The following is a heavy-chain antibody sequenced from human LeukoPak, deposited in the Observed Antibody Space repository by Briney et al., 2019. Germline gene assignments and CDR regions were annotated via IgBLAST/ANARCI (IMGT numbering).Heavy chain of an antibody. Sequence: GGGLRLSCVAPGFTFDDYRMSWGRHAPGKGLGWGSGINWNGGSTGYADSVKGRFNISRANAKNTLYLQMNSLRAEDTALYHCARGIRGSSWYDFDYWGQATVVSVSS. CDR3: ARGIRGSSWYDFDY. CDR1: GFTFDDYR. CDR2: INWNGGST. J-gene: IGHJ4*02. D-gene: IGHD6-13*01. V-gene: IGHV3-20*01.